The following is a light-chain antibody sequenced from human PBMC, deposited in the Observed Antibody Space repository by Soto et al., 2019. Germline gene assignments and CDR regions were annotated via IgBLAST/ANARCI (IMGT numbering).Light chain of an antibody. Sequence: EIVMTQSPATLSVSPGERATLSCRASQNIRTNLAWYQQKPGQAPRLLMYGASTRATGIPARFSGSGSGTEFTLTINSLQSEDFAVYYCQQYGSSPPVTFGQGTKLEIK. J-gene: IGKJ2*01. V-gene: IGKV3-15*01. CDR3: QQYGSSPPVT. CDR2: GAS. CDR1: QNIRTN.